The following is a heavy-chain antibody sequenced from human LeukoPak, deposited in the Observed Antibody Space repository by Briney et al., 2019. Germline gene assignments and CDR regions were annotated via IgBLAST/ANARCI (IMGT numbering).Heavy chain of an antibody. CDR3: GRDPAAAGTEGWFDP. J-gene: IGHJ5*02. Sequence: PGGSLRLSCAASGFTFSSYWMSWVRQAPGKGLEWVANIKQDGSEKYYVDSVKGRFTISRDNAKNSLYLQMNSLRAEDTAVYYWGRDPAAAGTEGWFDPWGQGTLVTVSS. CDR1: GFTFSSYW. CDR2: IKQDGSEK. D-gene: IGHD6-13*01. V-gene: IGHV3-7*01.